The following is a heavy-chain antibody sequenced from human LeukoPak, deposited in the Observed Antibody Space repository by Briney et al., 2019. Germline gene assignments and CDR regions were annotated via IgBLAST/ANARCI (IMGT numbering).Heavy chain of an antibody. V-gene: IGHV1-69*06. D-gene: IGHD3-22*01. CDR1: GGTFSSYA. J-gene: IGHJ3*02. Sequence: GASVKVSCKASGGTFSSYAISWVRQAPGQGLEWMGGIIPIFGTANYAQKFQGRVTITADKSTSTAYMELSSLRSEDTAVYYCARDAKEGSYYDSSGYQHAFDIWGQGTMVTVSS. CDR2: IIPIFGTA. CDR3: ARDAKEGSYYDSSGYQHAFDI.